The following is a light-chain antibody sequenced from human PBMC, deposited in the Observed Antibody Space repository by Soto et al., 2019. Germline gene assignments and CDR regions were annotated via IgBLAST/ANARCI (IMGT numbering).Light chain of an antibody. CDR3: QQSYSIPRT. CDR2: AAS. Sequence: DIQVTQSPSSLSASVGDRVTITCRASQSISTYLHWYQKKPGKAPNLLIFAASALQRGVPSRFSGSGSGTDFTLTISNLQPEDFATYYCQQSYSIPRTFGKGTKVKIK. CDR1: QSISTY. J-gene: IGKJ1*01. V-gene: IGKV1-39*01.